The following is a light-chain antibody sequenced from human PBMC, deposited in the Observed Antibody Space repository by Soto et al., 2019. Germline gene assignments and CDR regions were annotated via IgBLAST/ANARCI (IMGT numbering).Light chain of an antibody. CDR1: SSNIGSNY. Sequence: QSALTQPPSASGTPGQTVTISCSGGSSNIGSNYVYWYQQLSGTAPRLIIYSNDQRSSGVPYRFSGSRSGTSASLAISGLRSEDEADYYCAAWDDTLGGVFGGGTKLTVL. J-gene: IGLJ3*02. V-gene: IGLV1-47*02. CDR3: AAWDDTLGGV. CDR2: SND.